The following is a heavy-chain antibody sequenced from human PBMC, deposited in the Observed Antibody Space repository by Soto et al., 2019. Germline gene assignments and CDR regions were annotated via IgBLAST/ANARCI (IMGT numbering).Heavy chain of an antibody. J-gene: IGHJ6*02. D-gene: IGHD3-3*01. Sequence: GGSLRLSCVASGFSLSDYAVNWVRQAPGKGLECVSFISSDSRTIYYADSVEGRFTVSRDNARNSVSLQMDSLRDEDAAVYYCARIKLVEWYFIDVDVDDKDVWSQGTPVTVSS. CDR3: ARIKLVEWYFIDVDVDDKDV. V-gene: IGHV3-48*02. CDR2: ISSDSRTI. CDR1: GFSLSDYA.